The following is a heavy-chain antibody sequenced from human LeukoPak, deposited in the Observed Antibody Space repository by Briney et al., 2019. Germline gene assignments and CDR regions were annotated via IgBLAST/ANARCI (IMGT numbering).Heavy chain of an antibody. D-gene: IGHD3-22*01. CDR2: IKQDESEK. CDR1: GFTFGSYW. J-gene: IGHJ4*02. CDR3: ARRRPYCYEVFDY. Sequence: PGGSLRLSCAASGFTFGSYWMSWVRQAPGKGLEWVASIKQDESEKYSVDSVKGRFTISRDNAKSSLYLQMNSLRAEDTAVYYCARRRPYCYEVFDYWGQGTLVTVSS. V-gene: IGHV3-7*05.